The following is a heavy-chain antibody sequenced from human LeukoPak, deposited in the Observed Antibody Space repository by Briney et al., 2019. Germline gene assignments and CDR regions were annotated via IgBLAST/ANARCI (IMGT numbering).Heavy chain of an antibody. CDR1: SFIFSSYS. D-gene: IGHD3-16*02. CDR2: ISSSSSTI. V-gene: IGHV3-48*02. J-gene: IGHJ4*02. CDR3: ACSMITFGGVIVV. Sequence: PGGSLRLSCAASSFIFSSYSMNWVRQSPGKGLEWVSYISSSSSTIYYADSVKGRFTISRDNAKNSLFLQMNSLRDEDTAVYYCACSMITFGGVIVVWGQGTLVTVSS.